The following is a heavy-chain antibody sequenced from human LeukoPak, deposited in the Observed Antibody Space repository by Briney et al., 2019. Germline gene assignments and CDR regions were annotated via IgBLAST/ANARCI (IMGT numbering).Heavy chain of an antibody. D-gene: IGHD2-15*01. V-gene: IGHV3-11*04. CDR2: ISSSNSPI. Sequence: GGSLRLSCAASGFTFSDYYMSWIRQAPGKGLEWVSYISSSNSPIYYADSLRGRFTISRDNAKNSLFLQMNSLRAEDMAVYYCAREEESVVAETYWYFDLWGRGTLVTVSS. CDR3: AREEESVVAETYWYFDL. J-gene: IGHJ2*01. CDR1: GFTFSDYY.